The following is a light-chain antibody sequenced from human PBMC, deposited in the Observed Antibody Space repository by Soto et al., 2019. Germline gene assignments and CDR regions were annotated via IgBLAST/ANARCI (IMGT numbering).Light chain of an antibody. CDR2: EGR. Sequence: QSALTQPASVSGSPGQSITIPSTGTSSDVGSYNHVSWYQQHPGKAPKLMIYEGRERPSGVSNRFSASKSGNTASLTISGLLAEDEADYYCCSYARSTLYAFATGTKVTVL. CDR1: SSDVGSYNH. CDR3: CSYARSTLYA. J-gene: IGLJ1*01. V-gene: IGLV2-23*01.